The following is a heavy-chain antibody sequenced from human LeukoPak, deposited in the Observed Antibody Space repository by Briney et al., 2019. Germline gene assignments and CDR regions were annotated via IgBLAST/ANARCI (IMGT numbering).Heavy chain of an antibody. J-gene: IGHJ4*02. CDR3: AREDIVVVPAAGMDY. V-gene: IGHV1-2*02. Sequence: ASVKVSCXASGYTFTGYYMHWVRQAPGQGLEWMGWINPNSGGTNYAQKFQGRVTMTRDTSISTAYMELSRLRSDDTAVYYCAREDIVVVPAAGMDYWGQGTLVTVSS. CDR2: INPNSGGT. CDR1: GYTFTGYY. D-gene: IGHD2-2*01.